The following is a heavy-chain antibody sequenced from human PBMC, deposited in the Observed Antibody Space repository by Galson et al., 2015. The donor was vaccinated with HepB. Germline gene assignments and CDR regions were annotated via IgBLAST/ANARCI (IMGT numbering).Heavy chain of an antibody. CDR2: INPNSGGT. J-gene: IGHJ4*02. V-gene: IGHV1-2*06. CDR1: GYTFTGYY. D-gene: IGHD3-10*01. CDR3: AREARITMVQGVSY. Sequence: SVKVSCKASGYTFTGYYMHWVRQAPGQGLEWMGRINPNSGGTNYAQKFQGRVTMTRDTSISTAYMELSRLRSDDTAVYYCAREARITMVQGVSYWGQGTLVTVSS.